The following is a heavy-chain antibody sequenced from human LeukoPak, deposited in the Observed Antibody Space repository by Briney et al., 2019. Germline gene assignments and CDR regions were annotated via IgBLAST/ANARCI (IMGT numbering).Heavy chain of an antibody. CDR2: IWYDGSNK. D-gene: IGHD2/OR15-2a*01. J-gene: IGHJ5*02. V-gene: IGHV3-33*08. CDR3: ARELWST. Sequence: AAXXFTFXSXAMHXVRXAPGXXLEWVAVIWYDGSNKYYADSVKGRFTISRDNSKNTLYLQMNSLRAEDTAVYYCARELWSTWGQGTLVTVSS. CDR1: XFTFXSXA.